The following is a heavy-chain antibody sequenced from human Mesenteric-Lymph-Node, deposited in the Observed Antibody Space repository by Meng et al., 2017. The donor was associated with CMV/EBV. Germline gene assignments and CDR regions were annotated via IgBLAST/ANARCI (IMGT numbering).Heavy chain of an antibody. D-gene: IGHD2-2*01. J-gene: IGHJ6*02. V-gene: IGHV4-38-2*02. Sequence: SETLSLTCSVSGSSISSSYYWGWIRQPPGKGLEWIGSIYYSGSTYYNPSLKSRVTISVDTSKNQFSLKLSSVTAADTAVYYCARDTTHYCSSTSCPGYGMDVWGQGTTVTVSS. CDR2: IYYSGST. CDR1: GSSISSSYY. CDR3: ARDTTHYCSSTSCPGYGMDV.